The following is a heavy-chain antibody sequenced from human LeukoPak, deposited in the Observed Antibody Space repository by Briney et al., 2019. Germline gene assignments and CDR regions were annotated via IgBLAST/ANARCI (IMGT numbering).Heavy chain of an antibody. D-gene: IGHD1-26*01. J-gene: IGHJ4*02. CDR2: ISSGSGYI. CDR1: GFTFSTYP. CDR3: ARGNPTEGAFDY. V-gene: IGHV3-21*01. Sequence: GGSLRLSCAASGFTFSTYPMNWARQAPGKGLEWVSSISSGSGYIYYADSVKGRFTISRGNAKNSLYLQMNSLRAEDTAVYYCARGNPTEGAFDYWGQGTLVTVSS.